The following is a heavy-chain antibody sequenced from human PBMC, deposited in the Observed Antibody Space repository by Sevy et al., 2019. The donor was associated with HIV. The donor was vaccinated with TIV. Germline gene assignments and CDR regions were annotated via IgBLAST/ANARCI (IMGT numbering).Heavy chain of an antibody. Sequence: GGSLRLSCATSGFTFSTYNMNWVRQAPGKGLESVSSISSGSGFIFYADSVKGRFTISRDNAKNSLDLQMNSLRAEDAAVYYCAREKTILEGRYGMDVWGQGTTVTVSS. D-gene: IGHD3-3*01. CDR3: AREKTILEGRYGMDV. CDR2: ISSGSGFI. J-gene: IGHJ6*02. CDR1: GFTFSTYN. V-gene: IGHV3-21*01.